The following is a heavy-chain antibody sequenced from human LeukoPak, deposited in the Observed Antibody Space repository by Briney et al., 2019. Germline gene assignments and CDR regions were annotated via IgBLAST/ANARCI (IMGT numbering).Heavy chain of an antibody. CDR3: AGTHYGSGNNYNRDSYYFDS. V-gene: IGHV4-59*01. CDR2: IYYSGST. J-gene: IGHJ4*02. Sequence: SETLSLTCTVSGGSISRYYWNWIRQPPGKGLEWIGYIYYSGSTSYNPSLKSRVTISVDTSKNQFSLRLSSVTAADTAVYYCAGTHYGSGNNYNRDSYYFDSWGQGTLVTVSS. CDR1: GGSISRYY. D-gene: IGHD3-10*01.